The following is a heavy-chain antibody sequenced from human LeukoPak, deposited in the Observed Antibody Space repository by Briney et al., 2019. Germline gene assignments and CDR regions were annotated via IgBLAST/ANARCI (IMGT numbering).Heavy chain of an antibody. CDR3: ARCYGSGSYYYYYYMDV. J-gene: IGHJ6*03. CDR2: IYYSGST. D-gene: IGHD3-10*01. V-gene: IGHV4-59*01. CDR1: GGSISSYY. Sequence: SETLSLTCTVSGGSISSYYWSWIRQPPGKGLEWIGYIYYSGSTNYNPSLKSRVTISVDTSKNQFSLKLSSVTAADTAVYYCARCYGSGSYYYYYYMDVWGKGTTVTVSS.